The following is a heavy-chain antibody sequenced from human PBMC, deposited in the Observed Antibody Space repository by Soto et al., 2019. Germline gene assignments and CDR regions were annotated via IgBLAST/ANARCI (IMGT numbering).Heavy chain of an antibody. CDR1: GFTFTNYG. CDR2: VCKSYYT. V-gene: IGHV3-21*01. J-gene: IGHJ4*02. D-gene: IGHD6-19*01. CDR3: TREDSIIIPAVADF. Sequence: EVQLLESGGGLVRPGGSLTLSCAVSGFTFTNYGINWVRQAPGKGLEWVSSVCKSYYTYYSESVKGRFTISTDNARNSVSLQMDNLRAEDAAVYYCTREDSIIIPAVADFWGQGTLVTVSS.